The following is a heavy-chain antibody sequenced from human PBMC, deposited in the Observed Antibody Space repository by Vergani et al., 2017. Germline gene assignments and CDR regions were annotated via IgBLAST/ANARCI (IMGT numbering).Heavy chain of an antibody. CDR3: ARTESFILRYFHWAL. CDR1: GGSITSSSYY. J-gene: IGHJ4*02. D-gene: IGHD3-9*01. V-gene: IGHV4-39*01. CDR2: FYHSGGA. Sequence: QLHLQESGPGLVKPSETLSLTCTVSGGSITSSSYYWGWIRQPPGKGLEWIGNFYHSGGAYYTPSLKGRVTISVDTSKNQFSLEVTSVTAADTAIYFCARTESFILRYFHWALWGQGTLVTVSS.